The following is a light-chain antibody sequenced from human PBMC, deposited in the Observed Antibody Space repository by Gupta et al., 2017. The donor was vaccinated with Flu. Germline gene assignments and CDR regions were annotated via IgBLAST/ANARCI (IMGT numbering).Light chain of an antibody. CDR2: EEN. V-gene: IGLV1-51*02. CDR3: GTWDSSLSAVV. CDR1: SSNVGNNY. Sequence: QSVLTQPPSASAAPRHKVTISCSGSSSNVGNNYVSWYQQLPGTAPNILIYEENKRRSGIPDRFSGSKSGTTATLGITGRQTGDEADDYCGTWDSSLSAVVFGGGTKLTVL. J-gene: IGLJ2*01.